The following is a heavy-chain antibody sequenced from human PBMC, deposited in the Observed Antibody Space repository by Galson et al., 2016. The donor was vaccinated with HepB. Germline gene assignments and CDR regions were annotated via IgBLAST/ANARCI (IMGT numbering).Heavy chain of an antibody. Sequence: LRLSCAASGFTFSSYWMHWVRQAPGKGLVWVSRINSDGSNTACADSVKGRFTISRDNAKSTLYLQMNSLRGEDTAVYYCARGPYGDYVIDYWGQGTLVTVSS. CDR2: INSDGSNT. CDR1: GFTFSSYW. V-gene: IGHV3-74*01. D-gene: IGHD4-17*01. J-gene: IGHJ4*02. CDR3: ARGPYGDYVIDY.